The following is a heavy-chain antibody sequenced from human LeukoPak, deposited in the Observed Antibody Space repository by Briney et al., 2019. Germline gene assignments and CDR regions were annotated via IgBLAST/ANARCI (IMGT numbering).Heavy chain of an antibody. V-gene: IGHV3-43D*03. CDR3: AKGPPYYYDSSGYPYYFDY. Sequence: GGSLRLSCAASGFTFDDYAMHWVRQAPGKGLEWVSLISWDGGSTCYADSVKGRFTISRDNSKNSLYLQMNSLRAEDTALYYCAKGPPYYYDSSGYPYYFDYWGQGTLVTVSS. CDR2: ISWDGGST. CDR1: GFTFDDYA. D-gene: IGHD3-22*01. J-gene: IGHJ4*02.